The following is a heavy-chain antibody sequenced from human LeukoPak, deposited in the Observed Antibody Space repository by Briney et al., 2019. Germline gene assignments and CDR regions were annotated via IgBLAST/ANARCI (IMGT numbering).Heavy chain of an antibody. CDR1: GFTFSSYA. J-gene: IGHJ4*02. Sequence: GALRLSCAASGFTFSSYAMSWVRQAPGKGLEWVSAISGSGGSTYYADSVKGRFTISRDNSKNTLYLQMNSLRAEDTAVYYCAKDHGAVAGPGGFDYWGQGTLVTVSS. V-gene: IGHV3-23*01. CDR2: ISGSGGST. D-gene: IGHD6-19*01. CDR3: AKDHGAVAGPGGFDY.